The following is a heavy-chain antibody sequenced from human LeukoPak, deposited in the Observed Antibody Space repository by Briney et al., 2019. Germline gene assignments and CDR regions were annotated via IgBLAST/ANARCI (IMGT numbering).Heavy chain of an antibody. D-gene: IGHD6-13*01. J-gene: IGHJ4*02. Sequence: TGGSLRLSCAASGFTFSSYSVNWVRQAPGKGLEWVSSISSSSSYIYYADSVKGRFTISRDNAKNSLYLQMNSLRAEDTAVYYCARDSGYSSSPQYWGQGTLVTVSS. V-gene: IGHV3-21*01. CDR1: GFTFSSYS. CDR3: ARDSGYSSSPQY. CDR2: ISSSSSYI.